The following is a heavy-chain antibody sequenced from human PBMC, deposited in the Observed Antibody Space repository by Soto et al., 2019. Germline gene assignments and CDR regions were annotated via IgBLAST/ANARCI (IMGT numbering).Heavy chain of an antibody. J-gene: IGHJ6*02. Sequence: SVKVSCKASGGTFSSYSISWVRQAPGQGLEWMGGIIPIFGTANYAQKFQGRVTITADESTSTAYMELSSLRSEDTAVYYCARDRCSGGSCYYGMDVWGQGTTVTVSS. V-gene: IGHV1-69*13. CDR2: IIPIFGTA. CDR1: GGTFSSYS. CDR3: ARDRCSGGSCYYGMDV. D-gene: IGHD2-15*01.